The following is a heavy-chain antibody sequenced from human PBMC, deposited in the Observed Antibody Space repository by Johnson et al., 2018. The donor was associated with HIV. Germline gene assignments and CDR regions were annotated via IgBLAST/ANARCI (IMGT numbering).Heavy chain of an antibody. CDR1: GFTFSSYD. V-gene: IGHV3-13*01. D-gene: IGHD2-15*01. Sequence: VQVVESGGGLVQPGGSLRLSCAASGFTFSSYDMHWVRQATGKGLEWVSAIGTAGDTYYPGSVKGRFTISRENAKNSLYLQMNSLGAGDTAVYYCARAGYCSGGSCYSGVDAFDIWGQGTMVTVSS. CDR2: IGTAGDT. J-gene: IGHJ3*02. CDR3: ARAGYCSGGSCYSGVDAFDI.